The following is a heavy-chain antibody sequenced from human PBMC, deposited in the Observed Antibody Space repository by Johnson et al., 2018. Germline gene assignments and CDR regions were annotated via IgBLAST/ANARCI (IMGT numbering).Heavy chain of an antibody. V-gene: IGHV3-43*01. CDR3: AKDISRVGIAAAGTVGFQH. Sequence: VQLVESGGGVVQXGGSLRLXCAASGFTFDDHTMHWVRQAPGKGLEWVSLMRWGGGSPSYAVSVQGRFTISRDNSKNSLYLQMNSLRTEDTALYYCAKDISRVGIAAAGTVGFQHWGQGTLVTVSS. CDR2: MRWGGGSP. CDR1: GFTFDDHT. J-gene: IGHJ1*01. D-gene: IGHD6-13*01.